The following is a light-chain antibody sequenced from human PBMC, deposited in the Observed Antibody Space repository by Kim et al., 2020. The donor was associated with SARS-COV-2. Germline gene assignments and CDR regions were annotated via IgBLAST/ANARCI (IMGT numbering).Light chain of an antibody. V-gene: IGLV2-23*02. CDR3: RAYAGSSTVI. CDR1: SSNLGNYNL. Sequence: GRSITISFTGSSSNLGNYNLVSWYQQHPGRAPKLLIYNVSERPSGVSNRFSGSKSGNTASLTISGLQAEDEADYYCRAYAGSSTVIFGGGTQLTVL. CDR2: NVS. J-gene: IGLJ2*01.